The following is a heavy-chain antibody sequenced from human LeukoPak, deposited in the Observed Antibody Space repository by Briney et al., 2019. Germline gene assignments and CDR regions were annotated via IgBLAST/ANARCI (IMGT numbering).Heavy chain of an antibody. CDR1: GFTFSSYT. J-gene: IGHJ4*02. D-gene: IGHD5-12*01. Sequence: GGSLRLSCVVSGFTFSSYTMNWVRQAPGKGLEWVSSISSSYTSIYYADSVKGRFTISRDNAKNSLYLQMNSLRAEDTAVYYCARAGQYIVATWYAFDYWGQGTLVTVSS. V-gene: IGHV3-21*01. CDR2: ISSSYTSI. CDR3: ARAGQYIVATWYAFDY.